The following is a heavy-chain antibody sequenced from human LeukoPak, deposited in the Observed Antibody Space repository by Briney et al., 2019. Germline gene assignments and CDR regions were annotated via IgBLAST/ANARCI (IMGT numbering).Heavy chain of an antibody. D-gene: IGHD2-15*01. V-gene: IGHV4-4*07. CDR2: IYSSGST. J-gene: IGHJ4*02. CDR3: ARDSCSGNSCYRESQFDS. Sequence: SETLSLTRIVSGGSISNYFWSWIRQPAGEGLEWIGRIYSSGSTSYSPSLRSRVTMSVDTSKNQFSLKLSYVTAADTAVYYCARDSCSGNSCYRESQFDSWGQGTLVTVSS. CDR1: GGSISNYF.